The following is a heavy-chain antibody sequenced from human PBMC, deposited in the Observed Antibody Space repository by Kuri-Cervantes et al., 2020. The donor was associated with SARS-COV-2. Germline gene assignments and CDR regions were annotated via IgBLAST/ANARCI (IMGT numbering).Heavy chain of an antibody. V-gene: IGHV4-30-2*01. CDR3: ARERRVYSSSRGAYYYYYMDV. J-gene: IGHJ6*03. CDR2: IYHSGST. D-gene: IGHD6-6*01. CDR1: GGSISSGGYY. Sequence: LRLSCTVSGGSISSGGYYWSWIRQPPGKGLEWIGYIYHSGSTYYNPSLKSRVTISVDRSKNQFSLKLSSVTAADTAVYYCARERRVYSSSRGAYYYYYMDVWGKGTTVTVSS.